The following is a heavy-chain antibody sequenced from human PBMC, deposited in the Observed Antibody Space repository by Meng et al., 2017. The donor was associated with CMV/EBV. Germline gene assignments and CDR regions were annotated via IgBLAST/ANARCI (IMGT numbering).Heavy chain of an antibody. CDR1: GGSISSGDYY. V-gene: IGHV4-30-4*08. D-gene: IGHD3-3*01. Sequence: HAQLQEAGPGLAKPAQTLYLTCIVSGGSISSGDYYWSWIRQPPGKGLEWIGYIYYSGSTYYNPSLKSRVTISVDTSKNQFSLKLSSVTAADTAVYYCARDNRRGGVDYWGQGTLVTDSS. CDR2: IYYSGST. J-gene: IGHJ4*02. CDR3: ARDNRRGGVDY.